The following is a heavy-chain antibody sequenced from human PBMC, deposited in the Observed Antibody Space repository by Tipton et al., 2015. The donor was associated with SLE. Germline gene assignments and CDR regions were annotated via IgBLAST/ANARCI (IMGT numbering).Heavy chain of an antibody. CDR2: IYYNGNA. CDR3: GRAIGVHFFHV. V-gene: IGHV4-34*01. J-gene: IGHJ4*02. D-gene: IGHD2-21*01. CDR1: GGSFSGYY. Sequence: TLSLTCAVYGGSFSGYYWGWIRQPPGKGLEWIGDIYYNGNAYYNPSLESRVTISIDTSKNQFSLRLTSVTAADTAVYYCGRAIGVHFFHVWGQGTLVTVSS.